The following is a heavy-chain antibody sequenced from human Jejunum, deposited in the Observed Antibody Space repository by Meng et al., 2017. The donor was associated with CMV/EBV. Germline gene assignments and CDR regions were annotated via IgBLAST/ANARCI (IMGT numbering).Heavy chain of an antibody. CDR2: IFSGGST. CDR1: GFIVINNY. Sequence: CAASGFIVINNYMSWVRQAPGKGLEWVSAIFSGGSTYYADSVKGRFTISRDNSKNTLYLQMNNLRVEDTAVYYCARDRKDVGYFDIWGQGAMVTVSS. CDR3: ARDRKDVGYFDI. V-gene: IGHV3-66*02. J-gene: IGHJ3*02. D-gene: IGHD1-14*01.